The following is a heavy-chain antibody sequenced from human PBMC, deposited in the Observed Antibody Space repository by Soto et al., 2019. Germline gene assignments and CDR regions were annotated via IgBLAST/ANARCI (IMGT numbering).Heavy chain of an antibody. J-gene: IGHJ3*02. CDR2: IYYSGST. V-gene: IGHV4-31*03. CDR3: AREGTYDILTNDAFDI. CDR1: GGSISSGGYY. Sequence: QVQLQESGPGLVKPSQTLSLTCTVSGGSISSGGYYWSWIRQHPGKGLEWIGYIYYSGSTYYNPSLKSRVTISVDTSKNQFSLKLSSVTAADTAVYYCAREGTYDILTNDAFDIWGKGTMVTVSS. D-gene: IGHD3-9*01.